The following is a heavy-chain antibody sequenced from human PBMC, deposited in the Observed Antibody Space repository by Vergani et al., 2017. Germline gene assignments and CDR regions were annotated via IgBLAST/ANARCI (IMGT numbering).Heavy chain of an antibody. Sequence: QVQLQQWGAGLVKPSETLSLTCAVYGDSLRGYYWNWIRQPPGKGLEWIGKINPSGVTIFNPSLKSRVSMSIDTSKNQFSLTLTSVTAADTAVYYCASDTHSGQRADRWGQGILVTVTS. D-gene: IGHD6-19*01. CDR3: ASDTHSGQRADR. CDR1: GDSLRGYY. V-gene: IGHV4-34*01. J-gene: IGHJ5*02. CDR2: INPSGVT.